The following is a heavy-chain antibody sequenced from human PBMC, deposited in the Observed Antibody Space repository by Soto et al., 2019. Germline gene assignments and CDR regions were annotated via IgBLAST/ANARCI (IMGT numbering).Heavy chain of an antibody. Sequence: ASVKVSCKASGYTFTSYAMHWVRQAPGQRLEWMGWINAGNGNTKYSQKFQGRVTITRDTSASTAYMELSSLRSEDTAVYYCARVRRCGWGTCYEYGGQEPLVTVP. J-gene: IGHJ4*02. CDR2: INAGNGNT. CDR3: ARVRRCGWGTCYEY. D-gene: IGHD3-10*01. CDR1: GYTFTSYA. V-gene: IGHV1-3*01.